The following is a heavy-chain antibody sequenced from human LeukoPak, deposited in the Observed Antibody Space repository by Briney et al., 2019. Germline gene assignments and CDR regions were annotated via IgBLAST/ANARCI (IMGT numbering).Heavy chain of an antibody. CDR1: GYSISSGYY. D-gene: IGHD6-19*01. J-gene: IGHJ4*02. Sequence: SETLSLTRAVSGYSISSGYYWGWIRQPPGKGLEWIGSIYHSGSTYYNPSLKSRVTISVDTSKNQFSLKLSSVTAADTAVYYCYIFGYSSGWGIDYWGQGTLVTVSS. CDR3: YIFGYSSGWGIDY. V-gene: IGHV4-38-2*01. CDR2: IYHSGST.